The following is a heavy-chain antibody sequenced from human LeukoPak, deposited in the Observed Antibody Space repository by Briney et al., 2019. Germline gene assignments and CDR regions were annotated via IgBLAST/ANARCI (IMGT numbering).Heavy chain of an antibody. J-gene: IGHJ4*02. D-gene: IGHD3-22*01. V-gene: IGHV4-59*01. CDR2: IHYSGSN. CDR1: GGSISSYY. CDR3: AGVYFYDSSGYQEG. Sequence: SETLSLTCTASGGSISSYYWSWIRQPPGKGLEWIGYIHYSGSNNYNPSLKSRVTISVDTSKNQFSLKLSSVTAADTAVYYCAGVYFYDSSGYQEGWGEGTLVTVSS.